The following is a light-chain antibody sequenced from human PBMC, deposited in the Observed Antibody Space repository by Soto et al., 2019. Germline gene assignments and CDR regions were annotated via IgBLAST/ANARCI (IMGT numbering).Light chain of an antibody. CDR1: QGIAPY. V-gene: IGKV1-27*01. Sequence: DVQMTQSPSSLSAFVGDRVTITCRASQGIAPYLAWFQQKPGKVPKLLIYATSTLQSGVPSRFSGSGSGTDCTLTISSLQPEDIATYYCQKYNSAPLTFGGGPKVEIK. CDR3: QKYNSAPLT. CDR2: ATS. J-gene: IGKJ4*01.